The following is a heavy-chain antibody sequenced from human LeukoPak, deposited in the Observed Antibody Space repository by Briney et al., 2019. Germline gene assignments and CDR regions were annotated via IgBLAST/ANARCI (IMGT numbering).Heavy chain of an antibody. CDR1: GYTFTAYY. D-gene: IGHD2-21*01. Sequence: ASVKVSCKASGYTFTAYYIHWVRQAPGQGLEWMGWINPNNGGTNYGQKFQGRVTMTRDTSIGTAYMELSRLRSDDTAEYYCARDGHGGDSFDYWGQGTLVTVSS. V-gene: IGHV1-2*02. J-gene: IGHJ4*02. CDR2: INPNNGGT. CDR3: ARDGHGGDSFDY.